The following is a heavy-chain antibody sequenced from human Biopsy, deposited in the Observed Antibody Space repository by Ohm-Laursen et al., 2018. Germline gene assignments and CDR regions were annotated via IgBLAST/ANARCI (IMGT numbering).Heavy chain of an antibody. D-gene: IGHD3-9*01. CDR3: ATKLTGYFHH. J-gene: IGHJ1*01. V-gene: IGHV1-69*06. CDR2: NIPILGTG. Sequence: ESSVKVSCKSPGGTFSNYGVNWVRQAPGQGLEWLGGNIPILGTGNYAQKFHDRVTVAADTSTSTATMELRSLRSDDTAVYYCATKLTGYFHHWGQGTLVIVSS. CDR1: GGTFSNYG.